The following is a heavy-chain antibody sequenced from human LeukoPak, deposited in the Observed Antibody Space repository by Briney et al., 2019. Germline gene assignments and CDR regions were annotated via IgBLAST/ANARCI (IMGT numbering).Heavy chain of an antibody. CDR1: GGSFSGYY. CDR3: ARQGGYDFWSGYYPSYYYYMDV. Sequence: PSETLSLTCAVYGGSFSGYYWSWIRQAPGKGLEWVSSISSSSSYIYYADSVKGRFTISRDNAKNSLYLQMNSLRAEDTAVYYCARQGGYDFWSGYYPSYYYYMDVWGKGTTVTVSS. V-gene: IGHV3-21*01. CDR2: ISSSSSYI. D-gene: IGHD3-3*01. J-gene: IGHJ6*03.